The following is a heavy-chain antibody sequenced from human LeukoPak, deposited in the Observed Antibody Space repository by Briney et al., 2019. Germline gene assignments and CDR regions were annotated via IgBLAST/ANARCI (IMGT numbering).Heavy chain of an antibody. CDR3: ARAREAAAPFDY. CDR1: GFTVSSNY. Sequence: QPGGSLRLSCAASGFTVSSNYMSWVRQAPGKGLEWVSVIYSGGSTYYADSAKGRFTISRDSSKNTLYLQMNSLRAEDTAVYYCARAREAAAPFDYWGQGTLVTVSS. D-gene: IGHD6-13*01. V-gene: IGHV3-53*01. J-gene: IGHJ4*02. CDR2: IYSGGST.